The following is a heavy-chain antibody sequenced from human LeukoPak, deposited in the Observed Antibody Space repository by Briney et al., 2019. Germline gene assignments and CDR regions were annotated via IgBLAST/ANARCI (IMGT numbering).Heavy chain of an antibody. CDR3: AKRIPDYYDSSGYDSGGDFDL. V-gene: IGHV3-30*18. Sequence: GGSLRLSCVASGLAFSSYSMHWVRQAPGKGLEWVAVISYDGSNKYYADSVKGRFTISRDNSKNTLYLQMNSLRAEDTAVYYCAKRIPDYYDSSGYDSGGDFDLWGRGTLVTVSS. J-gene: IGHJ2*01. CDR2: ISYDGSNK. D-gene: IGHD3-22*01. CDR1: GLAFSSYS.